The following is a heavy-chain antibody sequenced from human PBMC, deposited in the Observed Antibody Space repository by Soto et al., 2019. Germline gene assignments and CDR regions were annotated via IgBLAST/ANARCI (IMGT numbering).Heavy chain of an antibody. CDR3: ARGAGDYAIPFDY. J-gene: IGHJ4*02. D-gene: IGHD4-17*01. V-gene: IGHV4-59*01. Sequence: SETLSLTCTVSGASISNYYWSWIRQSPGKGLEWIGYVHYSGRNNYNPSLKSRVTTSVDTSKNQFSLRLRSVTAADTAFYYCARGAGDYAIPFDYWGQGTLVPVSS. CDR2: VHYSGRN. CDR1: GASISNYY.